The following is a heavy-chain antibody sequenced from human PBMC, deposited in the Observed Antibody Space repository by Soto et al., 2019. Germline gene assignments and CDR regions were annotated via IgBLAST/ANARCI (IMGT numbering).Heavy chain of an antibody. Sequence: PSETLSLTCTVSGGSVSSGSYYWSWIRQHPGKGLEWIGYIYYSGSTYYNPSLKSRVTISVDTSKNQFSLKLSSVTAADTAVYYCARDLGAGDYVWGSYRYHWCDPWGQGTLGTVS. V-gene: IGHV4-31*03. CDR2: IYYSGST. D-gene: IGHD3-16*02. CDR1: GGSVSSGSYY. CDR3: ARDLGAGDYVWGSYRYHWCDP. J-gene: IGHJ5*02.